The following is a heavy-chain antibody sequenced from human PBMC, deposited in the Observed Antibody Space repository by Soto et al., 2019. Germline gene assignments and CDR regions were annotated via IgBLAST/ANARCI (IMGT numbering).Heavy chain of an antibody. D-gene: IGHD2-15*01. CDR3: ARGRPEDIVVVISDY. J-gene: IGHJ4*02. CDR1: GFTFSSYS. V-gene: IGHV3-21*01. Sequence: EVQLVESGGGLVKPGGSLRLSCAASGFTFSSYSMNWVRQAPGKGLEWVSSISSSSSYIYYADSVKGRFTISRDNAKNSLYLKMNSLRAEDTAVYYCARGRPEDIVVVISDYWGQGTLVTVSS. CDR2: ISSSSSYI.